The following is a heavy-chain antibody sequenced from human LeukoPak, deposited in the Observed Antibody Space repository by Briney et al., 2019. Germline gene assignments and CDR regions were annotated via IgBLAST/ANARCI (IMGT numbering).Heavy chain of an antibody. Sequence: SETLSLTCDVSGGSITQTNYWTWVRQPPGKGLEWIGEVNLQGGTNYNPSLLRRVAISVDTSANHVSLQMTSVTAADTAVYFCARFGSDSFGYKYYFDSWGQGILVTVSS. CDR3: ARFGSDSFGYKYYFDS. D-gene: IGHD3-22*01. J-gene: IGHJ4*02. CDR2: VNLQGGT. V-gene: IGHV4-4*02. CDR1: GGSITQTNY.